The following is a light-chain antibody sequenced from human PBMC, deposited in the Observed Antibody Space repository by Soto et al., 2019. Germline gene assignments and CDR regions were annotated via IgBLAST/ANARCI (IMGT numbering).Light chain of an antibody. CDR3: QRYNSDTWT. Sequence: DIQMTQSPSTLSASVGDRVTITCRASQSISNWLAWYQQKPGKAPKLLISKASSLESRVPSRFSGSGSGTEFTLTISGLQPDDVATYYCQRYNSDTWTFGQRTRVEIK. CDR2: KAS. CDR1: QSISNW. J-gene: IGKJ1*01. V-gene: IGKV1-5*03.